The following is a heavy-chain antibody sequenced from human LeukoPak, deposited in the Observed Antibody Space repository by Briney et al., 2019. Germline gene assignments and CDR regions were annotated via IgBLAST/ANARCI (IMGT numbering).Heavy chain of an antibody. J-gene: IGHJ4*02. Sequence: GGSLRLSCAASGFTVSTYAMSWVRQAPGKGLEWVSGISGSGGRTYYADSVKGRFTISRDTSKNTLYLQMNSLRAEDTAVYYCARDRSDGTYFGLFDHWGQGTLVTVSS. CDR1: GFTVSTYA. V-gene: IGHV3-23*01. D-gene: IGHD1-26*01. CDR3: ARDRSDGTYFGLFDH. CDR2: ISGSGGRT.